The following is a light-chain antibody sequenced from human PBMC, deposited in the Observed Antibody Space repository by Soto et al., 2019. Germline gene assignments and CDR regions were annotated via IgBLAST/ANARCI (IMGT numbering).Light chain of an antibody. V-gene: IGKV1-27*01. J-gene: IGKJ1*01. CDR2: AAS. Sequence: DIQMTQSPSSLSASVADRVTITCRASQGISNYLAWYQQKPGKVPKLLIYAASTLQSGVPSRFSGSGSGTDFTLTISSLQPDDVSTYYCQNYNSGPRTFGQGTKVEIK. CDR1: QGISNY. CDR3: QNYNSGPRT.